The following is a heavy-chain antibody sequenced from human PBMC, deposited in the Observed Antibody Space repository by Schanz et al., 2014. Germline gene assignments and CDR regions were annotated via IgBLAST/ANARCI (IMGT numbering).Heavy chain of an antibody. D-gene: IGHD6-13*01. V-gene: IGHV1-69*02. CDR1: GGTFNSYT. Sequence: QVQLVQSGAEVKKPGSSMKVSCKASGGTFNSYTINWVRHAPGQGLEWMGRIIPITGITNYAQNFQGRVTITADKSTFTAYMDVSSLRSEDTAVYYCASSGAGYSSSWDFDYWGQGTLVTVSS. CDR3: ASSGAGYSSSWDFDY. J-gene: IGHJ4*02. CDR2: IIPITGIT.